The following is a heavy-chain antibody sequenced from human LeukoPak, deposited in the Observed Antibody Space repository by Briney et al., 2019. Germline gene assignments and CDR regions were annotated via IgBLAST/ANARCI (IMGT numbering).Heavy chain of an antibody. CDR3: ARSDGSGTHTPLNYYMDV. D-gene: IGHD3-10*01. V-gene: IGHV1-8*01. CDR1: GYTFTSYD. Sequence: ASVKVSCKASGYTFTSYDINWVRQATGQGLEWMGWMNPNSGNTGYAQKFQGRVTMTRNTSISTAYMELSSLRSEDTAVYYCARSDGSGTHTPLNYYMDVWGKGTAVTISS. CDR2: MNPNSGNT. J-gene: IGHJ6*03.